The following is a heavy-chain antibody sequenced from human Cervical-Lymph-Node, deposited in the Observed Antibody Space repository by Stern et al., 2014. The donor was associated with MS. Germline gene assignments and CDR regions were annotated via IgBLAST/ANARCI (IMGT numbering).Heavy chain of an antibody. Sequence: VQLVESGAEVKKPGESLKISCKGSGYSFTSYWICWVRQMPGKGLEGMRINYPGDSDTRYSPSFQGEVTISADKSISTAYLQWSSLKASDTAMYYCARHCGFRPGCIDYWGQGTLVTVSS. CDR2: NYPGDSDT. V-gene: IGHV5-51*01. D-gene: IGHD2-21*01. CDR3: ARHCGFRPGCIDY. J-gene: IGHJ4*02. CDR1: GYSFTSYW.